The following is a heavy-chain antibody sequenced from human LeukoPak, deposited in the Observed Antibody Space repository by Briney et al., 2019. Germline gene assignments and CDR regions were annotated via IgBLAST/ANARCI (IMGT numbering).Heavy chain of an antibody. J-gene: IGHJ1*01. D-gene: IGHD4-17*01. Sequence: SVKVSCKASGGTFSSYAISWVRQAPGQGLEWMGGIISIFGTANYAQKFQGRVTITADESTSTAYMELSSLRSEDTAVYYCASFRPATVTSLEYFQHWGQGTLVTVSS. CDR3: ASFRPATVTSLEYFQH. V-gene: IGHV1-69*13. CDR2: IISIFGTA. CDR1: GGTFSSYA.